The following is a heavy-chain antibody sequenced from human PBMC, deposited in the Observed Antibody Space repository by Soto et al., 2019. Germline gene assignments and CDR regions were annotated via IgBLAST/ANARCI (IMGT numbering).Heavy chain of an antibody. V-gene: IGHV3-66*01. Sequence: VQLVESGGGLVQPGGSLRLSCAASGFTVSSNYMSWVRQAPGKGLEWVSVIYSGGNTYYADSVKGRFTISRDNSKNTLYLQMNSLRAEDTAVYYCARDNAVTRFDYWGQGTLVTVSS. CDR2: IYSGGNT. J-gene: IGHJ4*02. CDR1: GFTVSSNY. CDR3: ARDNAVTRFDY. D-gene: IGHD4-17*01.